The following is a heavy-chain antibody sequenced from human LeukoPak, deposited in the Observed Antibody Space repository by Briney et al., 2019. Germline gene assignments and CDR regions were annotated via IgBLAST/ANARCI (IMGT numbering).Heavy chain of an antibody. Sequence: SSETLSLTCAVYGGSFSGYYWSWIRQPPGKGLEWIGEINHSGSTNYNPSLKSRVTISVDKSKNQFSLKLSSVAAADTAVYYCARRVGATDVWGKGTTVTVSS. CDR1: GGSFSGYY. CDR3: ARRVGATDV. V-gene: IGHV4-34*01. D-gene: IGHD1-26*01. J-gene: IGHJ6*04. CDR2: INHSGST.